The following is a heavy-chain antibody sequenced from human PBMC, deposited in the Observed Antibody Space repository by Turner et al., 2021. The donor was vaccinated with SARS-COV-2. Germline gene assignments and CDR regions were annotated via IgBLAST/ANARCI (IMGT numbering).Heavy chain of an antibody. Sequence: QVHLVQSGAEVRKLGASVKVSCKASGYTFTSYGISWVRQAPGQGLEWMGWISAYNGNTNYAQKVQGRVTMTTDTSTRTAYMELRSLRSDDTAVYYCARTITIFVGMDVWGQGTTVTVPS. J-gene: IGHJ6*02. CDR1: GYTFTSYG. V-gene: IGHV1-18*01. CDR3: ARTITIFVGMDV. D-gene: IGHD3-3*01. CDR2: ISAYNGNT.